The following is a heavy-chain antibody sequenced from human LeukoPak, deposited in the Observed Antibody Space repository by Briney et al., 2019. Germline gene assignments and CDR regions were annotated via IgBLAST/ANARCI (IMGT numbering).Heavy chain of an antibody. V-gene: IGHV3-23*01. CDR3: AKDSGGTYFYYYYYMDV. Sequence: GGSLRLSCAASGFSFSTYAMSWVRQAPGQGLEWVSAISAGGATIYYADSVKGRFTVSRDNSKNTLYLHMNSLRAEDTAIYYCAKDSGGTYFYYYYYMDVWRKGTTVTVSS. D-gene: IGHD1-26*01. CDR1: GFSFSTYA. CDR2: ISAGGATI. J-gene: IGHJ6*03.